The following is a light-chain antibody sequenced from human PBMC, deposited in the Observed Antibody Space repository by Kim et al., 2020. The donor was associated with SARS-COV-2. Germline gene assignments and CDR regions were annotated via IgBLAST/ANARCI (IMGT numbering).Light chain of an antibody. CDR1: QSLLHTDGYNY. CDR2: LGS. Sequence: DIVLTQSPLSLPVTPGEPASISCRSSQSLLHTDGYNYLDWYLQKPGQSPQLLIYLGSNRASGVPDRFSGSGSGTDFTLKISRVEAEDVGVYYCMQPLQTTWTFGQGTKVDIK. J-gene: IGKJ1*01. V-gene: IGKV2-28*01. CDR3: MQPLQTTWT.